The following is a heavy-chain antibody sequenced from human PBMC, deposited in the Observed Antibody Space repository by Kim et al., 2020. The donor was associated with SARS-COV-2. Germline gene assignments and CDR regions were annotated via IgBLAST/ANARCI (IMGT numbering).Heavy chain of an antibody. CDR3: AKGRYGDYSFDY. J-gene: IGHJ4*02. Sequence: GGSLRLSCAASGFTFRSYGLHWVRQAPGMGLEWVAVIWYDGNNEYYADSVKVRFTVSRDISKNTLYLQMNSMRADDTAVYYCAKGRYGDYSFDYWGQGTL. CDR2: IWYDGNNE. D-gene: IGHD4-17*01. CDR1: GFTFRSYG. V-gene: IGHV3-33*06.